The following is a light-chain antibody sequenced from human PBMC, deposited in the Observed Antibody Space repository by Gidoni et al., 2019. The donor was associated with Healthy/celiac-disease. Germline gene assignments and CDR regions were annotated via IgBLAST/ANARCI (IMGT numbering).Light chain of an antibody. J-gene: IGKJ3*01. Sequence: DIKMTQSPSTLSASVGDRVTITCRASQSISSWLAWYQQKPGKAPKLLIYKASSLESGVPSRFSVSGSGTEFTLTISSLQPDDFATYYCQQYNSPFTFXPXTKVDIK. V-gene: IGKV1-5*03. CDR2: KAS. CDR1: QSISSW. CDR3: QQYNSPFT.